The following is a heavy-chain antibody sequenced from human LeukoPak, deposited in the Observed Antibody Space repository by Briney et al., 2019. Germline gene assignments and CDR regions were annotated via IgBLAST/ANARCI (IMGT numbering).Heavy chain of an antibody. CDR2: ISAYNGNT. Sequence: ASVKVSCKSSGYTFTSYGISLERLAPGQGLGWMGWISAYNGNTNYAQKLQGRVTMTTDTSTSTAYMELRSLRSDDTAVYYCARSTSPFPICYDFWSGYYPNWGQGTLVTVSS. D-gene: IGHD3-3*01. J-gene: IGHJ4*02. CDR1: GYTFTSYG. CDR3: ARSTSPFPICYDFWSGYYPN. V-gene: IGHV1-18*01.